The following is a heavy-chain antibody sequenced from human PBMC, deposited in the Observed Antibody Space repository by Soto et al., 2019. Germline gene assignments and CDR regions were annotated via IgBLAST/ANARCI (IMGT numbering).Heavy chain of an antibody. CDR1: GFVYNTYA. Sequence: VQLVESGGGVVQPGMSLRLSCAASGFVYNTYAMHWVRLSPGKGLEWVALIWNDGSKKYYVDSVKGRFTISRDNSQNTLSLQMGSLRGEDTAVYFCVRGIPFQYSNNWLHWYFDLWGRGTQVTVSS. V-gene: IGHV3-33*01. J-gene: IGHJ2*01. D-gene: IGHD1-1*01. CDR2: IWNDGSKK. CDR3: VRGIPFQYSNNWLHWYFDL.